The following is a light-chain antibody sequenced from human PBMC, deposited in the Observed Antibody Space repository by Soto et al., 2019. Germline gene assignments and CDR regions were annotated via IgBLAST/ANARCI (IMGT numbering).Light chain of an antibody. Sequence: DIQMTQSPSSVSVSVGDRVTITCRASQDISSWLAWYQQKPGKAPKIMIYAASSLQGGVPSRFSGSGSGTEFTLTISSLQPEDFATYYCQQASSFPPTFGQGTRLDIK. J-gene: IGKJ5*01. V-gene: IGKV1-12*01. CDR2: AAS. CDR3: QQASSFPPT. CDR1: QDISSW.